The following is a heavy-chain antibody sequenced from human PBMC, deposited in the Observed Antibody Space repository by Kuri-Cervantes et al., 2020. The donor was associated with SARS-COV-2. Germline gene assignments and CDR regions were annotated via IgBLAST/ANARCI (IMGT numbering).Heavy chain of an antibody. CDR3: ATSGSCSSPISAFYYTYYMDV. J-gene: IGHJ6*03. CDR1: GYTFTAYY. CDR2: INANSGGT. V-gene: IGHV1-2*02. Sequence: ASVKVSCKASGYTFTAYYMHWVRQAPGQGLEWMGWINANSGGTNYAQKFQRRVTMTRNTYISTAYMELSRLRSDDTAVYYCATSGSCSSPISAFYYTYYMDVWGKGTTVTVSS. D-gene: IGHD6-6*01.